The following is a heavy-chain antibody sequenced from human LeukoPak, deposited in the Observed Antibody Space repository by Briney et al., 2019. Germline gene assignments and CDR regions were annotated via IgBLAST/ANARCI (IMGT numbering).Heavy chain of an antibody. J-gene: IGHJ5*02. Sequence: GASVKVSCKVSGYTLTELSMHWVRQAPGKGLDGMGGFDPEDGETIYAQTFQGRVTMTEDTSTDTAYMELSSLRSEDTAVYYCATVVVVARGMNWFDPWGQGTLVTVSS. V-gene: IGHV1-24*01. D-gene: IGHD2-15*01. CDR1: GYTLTELS. CDR2: FDPEDGET. CDR3: ATVVVVARGMNWFDP.